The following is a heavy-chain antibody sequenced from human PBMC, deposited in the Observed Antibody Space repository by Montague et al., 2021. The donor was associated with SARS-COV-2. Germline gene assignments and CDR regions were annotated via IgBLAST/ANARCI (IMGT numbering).Heavy chain of an antibody. Sequence: SETLSLTCAVYGGSLSGAYWSWIRQSPGKGLELIGEVNHSGVTNYNPSLKNRLTISADTSKNQFSLKLTSVAATDTAVYYCARLRDGVVPSPILGIGPYFTYYYMDVWGKGTPVTVS. V-gene: IGHV4-34*01. CDR3: ARLRDGVVPSPILGIGPYFTYYYMDV. J-gene: IGHJ6*03. CDR2: VNHSGVT. D-gene: IGHD2-15*01. CDR1: GGSLSGAY.